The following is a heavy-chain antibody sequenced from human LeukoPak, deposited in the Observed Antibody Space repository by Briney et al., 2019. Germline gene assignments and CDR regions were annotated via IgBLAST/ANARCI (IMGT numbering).Heavy chain of an antibody. V-gene: IGHV4-4*09. CDR2: IYTSGST. J-gene: IGHJ6*03. Sequence: SETLSLTCTVSGGSISSYYWSWIRQPPGKGLEWIGYIYTSGSTNYNPSLKSRVTIPVDTSKNQFSLKLSSVTAADTAVYYCARRRGYCSGGSCHYYYYYMDVWGKGTTVTVSS. D-gene: IGHD2-15*01. CDR3: ARRRGYCSGGSCHYYYYYMDV. CDR1: GGSISSYY.